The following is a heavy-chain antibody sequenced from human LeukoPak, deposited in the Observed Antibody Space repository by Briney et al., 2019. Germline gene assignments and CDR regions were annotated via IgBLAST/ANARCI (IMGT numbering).Heavy chain of an antibody. Sequence: GGSLRLSCAASGFTFNNCAMSWVRQAPGKGLEWVSGISESGSSTDYADSVKGRFAIPRDNSKNTLYLQMDSLRAEDTAIYHCAKDRPGDYSTYWYFDLWGRGTLVTVSS. V-gene: IGHV3-23*01. CDR1: GFTFNNCA. CDR3: AKDRPGDYSTYWYFDL. J-gene: IGHJ2*01. CDR2: ISESGSST. D-gene: IGHD4-11*01.